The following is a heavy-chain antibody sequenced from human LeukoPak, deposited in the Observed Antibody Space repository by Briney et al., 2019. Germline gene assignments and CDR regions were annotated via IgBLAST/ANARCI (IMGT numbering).Heavy chain of an antibody. CDR1: GFTFSSYS. J-gene: IGHJ5*02. CDR3: ARDLVPAAICERNWFDP. D-gene: IGHD2-2*02. CDR2: ISSSSSYI. Sequence: PGGSLRLSCAASGFTFSSYSMNWVRQAPGKGLEWVSSISSSSSYIYYADSVKGRFTISRDNAKNSLYLQMNSLRAEDTAVYYCARDLVPAAICERNWFDPWGQGTLVTVSS. V-gene: IGHV3-21*01.